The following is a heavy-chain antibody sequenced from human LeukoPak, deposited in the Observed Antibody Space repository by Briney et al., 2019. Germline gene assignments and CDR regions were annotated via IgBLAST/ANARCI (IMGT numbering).Heavy chain of an antibody. D-gene: IGHD3-10*01. CDR2: ISGSGGST. V-gene: IGHV3-23*01. CDR1: GFTFSSYA. J-gene: IGHJ4*02. Sequence: PGGSLRLSCVASGFTFSSYAMNWVRQAPGKGLEWVSAISGSGGSTYYADSVKGRFTISRDNSKNTLYLQMNSLRAEDTAVYYCAKGRSMVQVLDYWGQGSLVTVSS. CDR3: AKGRSMVQVLDY.